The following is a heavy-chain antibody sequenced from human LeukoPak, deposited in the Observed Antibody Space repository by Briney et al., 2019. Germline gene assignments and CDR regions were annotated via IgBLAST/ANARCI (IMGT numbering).Heavy chain of an antibody. CDR3: ARQYSGSYEDY. V-gene: IGHV4-39*01. CDR2: IYYSGST. Sequence: SETLSLTCTVSGGSISSSSYYWGSIRQPRGKVLEWIGSIYYSGSTYYNPSLKSRVTISVDTSKNQFSLKLSSVTAADTAVYYCARQYSGSYEDYWGQGTLVTVSS. J-gene: IGHJ4*02. D-gene: IGHD1-26*01. CDR1: GGSISSSSYY.